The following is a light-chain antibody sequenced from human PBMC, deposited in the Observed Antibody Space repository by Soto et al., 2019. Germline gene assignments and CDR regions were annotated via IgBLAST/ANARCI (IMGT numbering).Light chain of an antibody. CDR2: AAS. CDR1: QSISNY. Sequence: DIQMTQSPSSLSASVGDRVTITCRASQSISNYLNWYQQKPGKAPNLLIYAASSLPYGVPSRFGGSGSGTDFTLTINSLQPEDFSTYYCQQSYSTPLTFGGGTKVEIK. V-gene: IGKV1-39*01. J-gene: IGKJ4*01. CDR3: QQSYSTPLT.